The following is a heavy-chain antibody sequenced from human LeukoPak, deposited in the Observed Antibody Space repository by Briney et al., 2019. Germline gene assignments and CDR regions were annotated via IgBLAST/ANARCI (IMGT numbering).Heavy chain of an antibody. Sequence: PSETLSLTCTVSGGSISSYYWSWIRQPPGKGLEWIGYIYYSGSTNYNPSLKSRVTISVDTSKNQFSLKLSSVTAADTAVYYCARLTYGSGSYYSHDAFDIWGQGTMVTVSS. D-gene: IGHD3-10*01. CDR3: ARLTYGSGSYYSHDAFDI. CDR1: GGSISSYY. CDR2: IYYSGST. V-gene: IGHV4-59*01. J-gene: IGHJ3*02.